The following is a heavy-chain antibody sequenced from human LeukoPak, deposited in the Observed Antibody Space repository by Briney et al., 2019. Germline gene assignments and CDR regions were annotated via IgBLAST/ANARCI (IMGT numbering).Heavy chain of an antibody. CDR2: ISGSGGST. CDR3: AKAQRITMVRGVIDY. D-gene: IGHD3-10*01. V-gene: IGHV3-23*01. CDR1: GFTFSSYA. Sequence: GGSLRLSCAASGFTFSSYAMSWVRQAPGKGLEWVSAISGSGGSTYYADSVKGRFTISRDNSKNTLYLQMNSLRAEHTAVYYCAKAQRITMVRGVIDYWGQGTLVTVSS. J-gene: IGHJ4*02.